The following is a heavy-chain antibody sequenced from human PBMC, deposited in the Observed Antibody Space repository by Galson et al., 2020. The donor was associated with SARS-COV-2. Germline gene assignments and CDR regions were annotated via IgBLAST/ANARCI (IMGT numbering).Heavy chain of an antibody. Sequence: SGPTLGKPTQTLTLTCTFSGFSLSTSGVGVGWIRQPPGKALEWLALIYWNDDKRYSPSLKSRLTITKDTSKNQVVLTMTNMDPVDTATYYCAHRKRYCSSTSCYAFGLVWFDPWGQGTLVTVSS. J-gene: IGHJ5*02. D-gene: IGHD2-2*01. V-gene: IGHV2-5*01. CDR3: AHRKRYCSSTSCYAFGLVWFDP. CDR2: IYWNDDK. CDR1: GFSLSTSGVG.